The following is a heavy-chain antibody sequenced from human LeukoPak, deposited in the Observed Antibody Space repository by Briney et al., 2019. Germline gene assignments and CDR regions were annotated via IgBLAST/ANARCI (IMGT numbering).Heavy chain of an antibody. CDR2: IYYSGST. D-gene: IGHD6-19*01. CDR1: GGSISSGGYY. V-gene: IGHV4-31*03. CDR3: ARERRIAVAGQQNNWFDP. Sequence: SQTLSLTCTVSGGSISSGGYYWSWIRQHPGKGLEWIGYIYYSGSTYYNPSLKSRVTISVDTSKNQFSLKLSSVTAADTAVYYCARERRIAVAGQQNNWFDPWGQGTLVTVSS. J-gene: IGHJ5*02.